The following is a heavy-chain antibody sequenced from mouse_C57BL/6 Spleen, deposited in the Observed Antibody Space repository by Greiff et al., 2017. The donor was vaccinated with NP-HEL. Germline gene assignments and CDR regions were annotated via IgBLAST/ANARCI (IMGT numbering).Heavy chain of an antibody. J-gene: IGHJ3*01. CDR1: GFTFSDFY. V-gene: IGHV7-1*01. CDR3: ARDLYYPFAY. D-gene: IGHD1-1*01. Sequence: EVMLVESGGGLVQSGRSLRLSCATSGFTFSDFYMEWVRQAPGKGLEWIAASRNKANDYTTEYSASVKGRFIVSRDTSQSILYLQMNALRAEDTAIYYCARDLYYPFAYWGQGTLVTVSA. CDR2: SRNKANDYTT.